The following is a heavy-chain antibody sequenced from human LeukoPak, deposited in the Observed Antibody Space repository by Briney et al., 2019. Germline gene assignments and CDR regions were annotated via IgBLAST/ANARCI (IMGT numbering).Heavy chain of an antibody. CDR3: ARGRTRIAAAHSWNWFDP. Sequence: ASVKVSCKASGYTFTGYYMHWVRQAPGQGLEWMGRNNANSGGTNYAQKFQGRVTMTRDTSISTAYMELSRLRSDDTAVYYCARGRTRIAAAHSWNWFDPWGQGTLVTVSS. V-gene: IGHV1-2*06. D-gene: IGHD6-13*01. J-gene: IGHJ5*02. CDR2: NNANSGGT. CDR1: GYTFTGYY.